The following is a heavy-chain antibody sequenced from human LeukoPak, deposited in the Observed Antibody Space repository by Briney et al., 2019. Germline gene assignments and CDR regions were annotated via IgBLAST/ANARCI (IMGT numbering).Heavy chain of an antibody. CDR2: IKSKTDGGTT. D-gene: IGHD3-16*02. CDR3: TTLYDYVWGSYRYPRDYFDY. CDR1: GFTFSDAW. Sequence: AGGSLRLSCAASGFTFSDAWMSWVRQAPGKGLEWVGRIKSKTDGGTTDYAAPVKGRFTISRDDSKNTLYLQMNSLKTEDTAVYYCTTLYDYVWGSYRYPRDYFDYWGQGTLVTVSS. J-gene: IGHJ4*02. V-gene: IGHV3-15*01.